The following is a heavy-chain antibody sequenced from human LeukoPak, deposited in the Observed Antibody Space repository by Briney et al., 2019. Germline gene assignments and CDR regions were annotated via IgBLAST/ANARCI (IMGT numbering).Heavy chain of an antibody. CDR3: ARGQHSYGYFNGFDY. CDR2: IYYSGST. J-gene: IGHJ4*02. D-gene: IGHD5-18*01. Sequence: PSETLSLTCTVSGGSISSYYWNWIRQPPGKGLEWIGYIYYSGSTNYNPSLESRVTMSVGTSKNQFSLKLSSVTAADTAVYYCARGQHSYGYFNGFDYWGQGTLVTVSS. V-gene: IGHV4-59*01. CDR1: GGSISSYY.